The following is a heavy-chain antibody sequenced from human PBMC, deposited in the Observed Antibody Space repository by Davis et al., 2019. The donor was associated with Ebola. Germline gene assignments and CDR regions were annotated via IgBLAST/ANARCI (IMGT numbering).Heavy chain of an antibody. CDR1: GGTFSSYA. D-gene: IGHD3-3*02. V-gene: IGHV1-18*01. J-gene: IGHJ6*02. Sequence: ASVKVSCKASGGTFSSYAISWVRQAPGQGLEWMGWISAYNGNTNYAQKLQGRVTMTTDTSTSTAYMELRSLRSDDTAVYYCARRSRGVSTPYYYYYYGMDVWGQGTTVTVSS. CDR3: ARRSRGVSTPYYYYYYGMDV. CDR2: ISAYNGNT.